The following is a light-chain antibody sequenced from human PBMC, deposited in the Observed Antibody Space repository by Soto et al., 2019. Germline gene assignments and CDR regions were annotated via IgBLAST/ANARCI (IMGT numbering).Light chain of an antibody. CDR2: DTS. Sequence: DIVLTQSPGTLSLSPGERATLSCRASQSVGSTYLAWYQQRPGQPPRLLIYDTSTRAIGVPDRFRGSGSGTDFTLTISRLEPEDSAVFYCQQYAQSPGTFGQGTKVEIK. CDR1: QSVGSTY. V-gene: IGKV3-20*01. J-gene: IGKJ1*01. CDR3: QQYAQSPGT.